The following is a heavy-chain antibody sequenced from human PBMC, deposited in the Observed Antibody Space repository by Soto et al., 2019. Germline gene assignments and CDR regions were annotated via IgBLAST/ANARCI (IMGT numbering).Heavy chain of an antibody. D-gene: IGHD2-2*01. V-gene: IGHV3-30*02. CDR2: IWYDGSNT. J-gene: IGHJ6*02. Sequence: PGGSLRLSCAASGFTFNSYAMHWVRQAPGKGLEWVGFIWYDGSNTFYAESVKGRFTISRDNSKNTVYMQMNSLRAEDTAVYYCAKDRYQPVFYGMDVWGQGTTVTVSS. CDR1: GFTFNSYA. CDR3: AKDRYQPVFYGMDV.